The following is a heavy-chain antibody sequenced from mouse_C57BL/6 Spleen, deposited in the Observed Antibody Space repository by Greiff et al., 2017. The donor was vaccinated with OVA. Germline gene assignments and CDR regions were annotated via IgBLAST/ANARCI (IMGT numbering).Heavy chain of an antibody. V-gene: IGHV1-62-2*01. CDR3: ARHEGGLLYDYWFAY. D-gene: IGHD2-4*01. CDR2: FYPGSGSI. CDR1: GYTFTEYT. Sequence: VKLMESGAELVKPGASVKLSCKASGYTFTEYTIHWVKQRSGQGLEWIGWFYPGSGSIKYNEKFKDKATLTADKSSSTVYMELSRLTSEDSAVYFCARHEGGLLYDYWFAYWGQGTLVTVSA. J-gene: IGHJ3*01.